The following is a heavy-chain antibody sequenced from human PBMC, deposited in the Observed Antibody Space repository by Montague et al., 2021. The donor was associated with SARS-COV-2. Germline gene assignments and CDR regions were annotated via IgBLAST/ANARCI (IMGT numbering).Heavy chain of an antibody. Sequence: SETLSLTCTVSGGSISSYYWSWIRQPPGKGLEWIGYINYSGSTNYNPSLKSRVTISVDTSKNQFSLKLSSVTAADTAVYYCARAGSGSFSFYYYYGMDDWGQGTPVTVSS. CDR2: INYSGST. CDR1: GGSISSYY. D-gene: IGHD3-10*01. CDR3: ARAGSGSFSFYYYYGMDD. J-gene: IGHJ6*02. V-gene: IGHV4-59*08.